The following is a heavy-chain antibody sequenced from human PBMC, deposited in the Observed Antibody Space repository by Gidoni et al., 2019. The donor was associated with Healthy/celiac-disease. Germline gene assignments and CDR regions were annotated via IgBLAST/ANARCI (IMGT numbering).Heavy chain of an antibody. D-gene: IGHD3-9*01. Sequence: QVQLQESGPGLVKPSETLSLTCTVSGGSISSYYWSWIRQPPGKGLEWIGHIYYSGSTNYNPSLKSRVTISVDTSKNQFSLKLSSVTAADTAVYYCARALVLTGYYFDYWGQGTLVTVSS. J-gene: IGHJ4*02. CDR3: ARALVLTGYYFDY. CDR2: IYYSGST. CDR1: GGSISSYY. V-gene: IGHV4-59*01.